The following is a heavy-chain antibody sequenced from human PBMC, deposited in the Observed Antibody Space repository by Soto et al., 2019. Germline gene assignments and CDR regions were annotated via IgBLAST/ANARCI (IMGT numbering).Heavy chain of an antibody. J-gene: IGHJ4*02. CDR1: GGSISSSSYY. Sequence: QLQLQESGPGLVKPSETLSLTCTVSGGSISSSSYYWGWIRQPPGKGLEWIGSIYYSGSTYYNPSLKSRVTISVDTSKNQFSLKLSSVTAADTAVYYCASRRVVAGAYYFDYWGQGTLVTVSS. D-gene: IGHD6-19*01. CDR3: ASRRVVAGAYYFDY. V-gene: IGHV4-39*01. CDR2: IYYSGST.